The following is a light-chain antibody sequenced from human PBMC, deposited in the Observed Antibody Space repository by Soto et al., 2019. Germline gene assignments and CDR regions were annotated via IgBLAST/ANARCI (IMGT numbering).Light chain of an antibody. Sequence: QSVLTQPPSVSGAPGQTVTISCTGSSSNIGAGFDVHWYQQLPGTAPKVLIYDNSNRPSGVPDRFSGSKSGNTASLTISGLQAEDEADYYCTSYTSSTTLVVFGGGTKLTVL. CDR3: TSYTSSTTLVV. CDR2: DNS. CDR1: SSNIGAGFD. J-gene: IGLJ2*01. V-gene: IGLV1-40*01.